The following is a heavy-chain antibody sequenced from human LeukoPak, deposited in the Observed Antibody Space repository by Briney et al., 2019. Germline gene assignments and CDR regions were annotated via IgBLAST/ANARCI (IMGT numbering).Heavy chain of an antibody. Sequence: SETLSLTCTVSGGSISSYYWNWIRQPAGKGLEWIGRIYSSGSTDYNPSLKSRVTISVDTSKNQFSLKLSSVTAADTAVYYCARGAYGSGSYSFDYWGQGTLVTVSS. CDR3: ARGAYGSGSYSFDY. J-gene: IGHJ4*02. CDR2: IYSSGST. D-gene: IGHD3-10*01. CDR1: GGSISSYY. V-gene: IGHV4-4*07.